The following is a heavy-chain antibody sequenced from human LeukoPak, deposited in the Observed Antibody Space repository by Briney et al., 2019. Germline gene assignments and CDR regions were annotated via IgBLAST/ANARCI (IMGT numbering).Heavy chain of an antibody. D-gene: IGHD3-22*01. CDR1: GFTVSSNY. Sequence: PGGSLRLSCAASGFTVSSNYMSWVRQAPGKGLEWVSVIYSGGSTYYADSVKGRFTISRDNSKNTLYLQMNSLRAEDTAVYYCARSPLITRVPYFDYWGQGTLVTVSS. V-gene: IGHV3-66*01. CDR3: ARSPLITRVPYFDY. J-gene: IGHJ4*02. CDR2: IYSGGST.